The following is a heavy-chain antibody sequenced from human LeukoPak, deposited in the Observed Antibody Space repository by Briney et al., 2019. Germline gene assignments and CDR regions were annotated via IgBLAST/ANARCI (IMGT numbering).Heavy chain of an antibody. Sequence: ASVKVSCKASGYTFTGYYMHWVRQAPGRGLEWMGWINPNSGGTNYAQKFQGRVIMTRDTSISTAYMELSRLRSDDTAVYYCARDLGYCSSTSCYPWFDPWGQGTLVTVSS. D-gene: IGHD2-2*01. V-gene: IGHV1-2*02. CDR3: ARDLGYCSSTSCYPWFDP. CDR2: INPNSGGT. J-gene: IGHJ5*02. CDR1: GYTFTGYY.